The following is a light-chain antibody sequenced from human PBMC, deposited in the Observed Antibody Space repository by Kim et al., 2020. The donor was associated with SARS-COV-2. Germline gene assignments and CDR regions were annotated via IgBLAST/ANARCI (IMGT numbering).Light chain of an antibody. CDR2: KAS. CDR3: QQYKNLWT. V-gene: IGKV1-5*03. CDR1: QSISNW. Sequence: DIQMTQSPSTLSASVGDRVTITCRASQSISNWLAWYQQKPGKAPKLLIYKASSLESGVPSRFSGSGSGTEFTLTISSLQPDDFATYYCQQYKNLWTFGQGTKVDIK. J-gene: IGKJ1*01.